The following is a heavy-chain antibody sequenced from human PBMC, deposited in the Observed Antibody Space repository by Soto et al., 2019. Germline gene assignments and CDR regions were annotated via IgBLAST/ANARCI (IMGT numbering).Heavy chain of an antibody. D-gene: IGHD4-17*01. V-gene: IGHV4-31*03. CDR1: GGSISSGGYY. Sequence: SLTCTVTGGSISSGGYYWSWIRQHPGKGLEWIGYTFYSGATYYNPSLKSRTIISVDTSKNQFSLTLTSLTAADTAVYYCARVQPYDYGANTGWLDPWGQGTLVTVSS. CDR3: ARVQPYDYGANTGWLDP. J-gene: IGHJ5*02. CDR2: TFYSGAT.